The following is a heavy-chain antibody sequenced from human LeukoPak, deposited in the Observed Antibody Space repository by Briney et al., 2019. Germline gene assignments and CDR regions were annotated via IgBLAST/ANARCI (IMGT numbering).Heavy chain of an antibody. D-gene: IGHD3-22*01. CDR3: AKGHPNYYDNSGYDY. V-gene: IGHV3-23*01. CDR1: GFPLGSYA. J-gene: IGHJ4*02. Sequence: TGESLRLSCAASGFPLGSYAMSWVRQAPGKGLEWVSTVSGTGETTYYADSVKGRSNISRDNSKNTLYLQMNSLRPDDTAIYYCAKGHPNYYDNSGYDYWGQGTLVTVSS. CDR2: VSGTGETT.